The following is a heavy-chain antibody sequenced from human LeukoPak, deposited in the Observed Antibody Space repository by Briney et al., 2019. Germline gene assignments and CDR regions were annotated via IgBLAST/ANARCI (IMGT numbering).Heavy chain of an antibody. J-gene: IGHJ4*02. CDR3: ARVRGIAVAGTASIYFDY. D-gene: IGHD6-19*01. CDR2: IKEDGSEK. V-gene: IGHV3-7*01. CDR1: GFTFSSYW. Sequence: AGSLTLSCAASGFTFSSYWMSWVRQPPGKGLEWVGNIKEDGSEKYYVNSVKGRFSLARDNYKHSLYLQMNSLRAEDTAVYCCARVRGIAVAGTASIYFDYWGQGTLVTVS.